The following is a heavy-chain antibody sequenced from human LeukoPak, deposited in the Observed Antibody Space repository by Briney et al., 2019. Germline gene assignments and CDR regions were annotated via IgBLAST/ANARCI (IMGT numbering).Heavy chain of an antibody. CDR3: AREGMGAYCTNGVCYRGDYFDY. CDR1: GGSISSYY. J-gene: IGHJ4*02. CDR2: IYYSGST. D-gene: IGHD2-8*01. Sequence: SSETLSLTCTVSGGSISSYYWSWIRQPPGKGLEWIGYIYYSGSTNYNPSLKSRVTISVDTSKNQFSLKLSSVTAADTAVYYCAREGMGAYCTNGVCYRGDYFDYWGQGTLVTVSS. V-gene: IGHV4-59*12.